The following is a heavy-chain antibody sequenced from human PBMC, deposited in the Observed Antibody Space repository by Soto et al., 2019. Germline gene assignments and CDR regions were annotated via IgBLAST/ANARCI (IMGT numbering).Heavy chain of an antibody. V-gene: IGHV1-58*01. Sequence: SVKVSCKASGFTFTSSAVQWVRQARGQRLEWIGWIVVGSGNTNYAQKFQERVTITRDMSTSTAYMELSSLRSEDTAVYYCAADLSTIVGDTPPTFDYWGQGTLVTVSS. CDR2: IVVGSGNT. D-gene: IGHD1-26*01. J-gene: IGHJ4*02. CDR1: GFTFTSSA. CDR3: AADLSTIVGDTPPTFDY.